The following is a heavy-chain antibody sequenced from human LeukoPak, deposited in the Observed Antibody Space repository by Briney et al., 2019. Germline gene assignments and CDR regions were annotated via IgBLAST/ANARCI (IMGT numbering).Heavy chain of an antibody. CDR2: IYYSGST. CDR3: ARGYYDSSQIDY. J-gene: IGHJ4*02. Sequence: SETLSLTCTVSGGSISSYYWSWIRQPPGKGLEWIGYIYYSGSTNYNPSLKSRVTISVDTSKNQFSLKLSSVTAADTAVYYCARGYYDSSQIDYWGLGTLVTVSS. CDR1: GGSISSYY. D-gene: IGHD3-22*01. V-gene: IGHV4-59*01.